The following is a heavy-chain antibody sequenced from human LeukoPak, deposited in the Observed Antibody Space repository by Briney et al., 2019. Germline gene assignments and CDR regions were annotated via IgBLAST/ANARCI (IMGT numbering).Heavy chain of an antibody. D-gene: IGHD5-18*01. V-gene: IGHV5-51*01. J-gene: IGHJ6*02. CDR1: GYSFTSYW. Sequence: GESLKISCKGSGYSFTSYWIGWVRQMPGKGLEWMGIIYPGDSDTRYSPSFQGQVTTSADKSISTAYLQWSSLKASDTAMYYCARHGVDTAMAYYYYYGMDVWGQGTTVTVSS. CDR2: IYPGDSDT. CDR3: ARHGVDTAMAYYYYYGMDV.